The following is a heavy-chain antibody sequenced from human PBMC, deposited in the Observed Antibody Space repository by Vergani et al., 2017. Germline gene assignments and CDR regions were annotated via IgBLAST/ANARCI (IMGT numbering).Heavy chain of an antibody. J-gene: IGHJ6*03. CDR1: GFSFSGSA. D-gene: IGHD5/OR15-5a*01. Sequence: EVQLVESGGGLIHPGGSLRLSCEGSGFSFSGSAIHWVRQASGKGLEWVGRIRSKSYDYATAYAASVTGRFTISRDDSKNTAYLQMNSLKTEDTAMYYCTRYTNYYHYYMDVWGKGTTVTISS. CDR3: TRYTNYYHYYMDV. V-gene: IGHV3-73*02. CDR2: IRSKSYDYAT.